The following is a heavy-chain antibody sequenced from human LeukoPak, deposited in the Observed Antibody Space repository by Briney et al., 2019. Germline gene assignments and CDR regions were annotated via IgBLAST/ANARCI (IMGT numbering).Heavy chain of an antibody. Sequence: KPSETLSVTCTVSRVSISTDNYYWGWIRQPPGKGLEWIGNIFYSGTTYYNPSLKSRITISVDTSKNQFSLRLSSVTAADTAMYYCAKSGGYGLIDYWGQGTLVTVSS. CDR2: IFYSGTT. D-gene: IGHD1-26*01. J-gene: IGHJ4*02. CDR1: RVSISTDNYY. V-gene: IGHV4-39*01. CDR3: AKSGGYGLIDY.